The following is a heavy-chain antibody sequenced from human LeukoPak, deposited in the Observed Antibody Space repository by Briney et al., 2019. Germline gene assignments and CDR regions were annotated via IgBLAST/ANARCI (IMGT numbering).Heavy chain of an antibody. Sequence: ASVKVSCKAGGYTFTKYHMHWVRQAPGQGLEWMGTINPGGFTTYAQNLQGRVTLTRDRSTSTVYMELSSLRSDDTAVYYCVTDFTGVITGFDYWGQGTLVTVSS. V-gene: IGHV1-46*04. J-gene: IGHJ4*02. CDR1: GYTFTKYH. D-gene: IGHD3-16*01. CDR2: INPGGFT. CDR3: VTDFTGVITGFDY.